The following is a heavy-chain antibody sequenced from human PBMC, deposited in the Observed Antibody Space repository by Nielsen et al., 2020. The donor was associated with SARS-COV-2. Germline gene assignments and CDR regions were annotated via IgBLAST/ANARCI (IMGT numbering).Heavy chain of an antibody. CDR1: GFTFSSYA. J-gene: IGHJ4*02. V-gene: IGHV3-30*04. CDR2: ISYDGSNK. D-gene: IGHD3-22*01. CDR3: ARDRDYYDSSGPPGY. Sequence: GESLRISCAASGFTFSSYAMHWVRQAPGKGLEWVAVISYDGSNKYCADSVKGRFTISRDNSKNTLYLQMNSLRAEDTAVYYCARDRDYYDSSGPPGYWGQGTLVTVSS.